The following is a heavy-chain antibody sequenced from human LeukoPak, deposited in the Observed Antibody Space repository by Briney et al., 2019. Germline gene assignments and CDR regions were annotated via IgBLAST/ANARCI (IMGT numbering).Heavy chain of an antibody. CDR1: GDSISSYF. CDR3: ARLVYDSRGYYFDY. Sequence: SETLSLTCTVSGDSISSYFWSWIRQPPGKGLEWIGYIRYSGSANYNPSLRSRVTISIDTSKNQFSLKLRSVTAADTAVYHCARLVYDSRGYYFDYWGQGTLVTVSS. D-gene: IGHD3-22*01. J-gene: IGHJ4*02. CDR2: IRYSGSA. V-gene: IGHV4-59*08.